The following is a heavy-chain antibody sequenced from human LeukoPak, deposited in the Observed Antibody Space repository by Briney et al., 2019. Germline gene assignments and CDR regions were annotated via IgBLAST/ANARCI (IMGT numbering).Heavy chain of an antibody. J-gene: IGHJ6*03. V-gene: IGHV3-23*01. CDR1: GFTFSSYA. CDR3: AKATGYYYMDV. Sequence: GGSLRLSCAASGFTFSSYAMTWVRQAPGKGLEWVSSVSGSGAGTHYADSVKGRFTISRDNSKNTLYLQMNSLRAEDTAVYYCAKATGYYYMDVWGKGTTVTVSS. CDR2: VSGSGAGT.